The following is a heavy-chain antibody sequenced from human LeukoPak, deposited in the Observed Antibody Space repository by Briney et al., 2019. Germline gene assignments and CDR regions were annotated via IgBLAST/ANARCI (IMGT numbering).Heavy chain of an antibody. CDR3: VRVYYDSTGYYHFDY. CDR2: IKSDGSTT. V-gene: IGHV3-74*01. CDR1: GFSFSTYW. D-gene: IGHD3-22*01. J-gene: IGHJ4*02. Sequence: GGSLRLSCAASGFSFSTYWMHWVRQVPGKGLVWVSRIKSDGSTTTYADSVKGRFTISRDNANHTLYLQMNSLGPEDTAVYYCVRVYYDSTGYYHFDYWGQETLVTVSS.